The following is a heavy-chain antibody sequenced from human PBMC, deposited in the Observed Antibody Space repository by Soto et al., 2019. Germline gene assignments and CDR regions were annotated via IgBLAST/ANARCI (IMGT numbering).Heavy chain of an antibody. CDR2: IYYTGKT. V-gene: IGHV4-30-4*01. CDR1: GDYIHVGGYY. CDR3: GRDLTSNANCIDP. Sequence: PSETQSLTCSVSGDYIHVGGYYWTWIRQRPGKGLEWMGYIYYTGKTYYNPSLESRLTMSVDRSKNQFSLRLTAVTAADTAVYFCGRDLTSNANCIDPWGQGTLVTVSS. J-gene: IGHJ5*02. D-gene: IGHD2-2*01.